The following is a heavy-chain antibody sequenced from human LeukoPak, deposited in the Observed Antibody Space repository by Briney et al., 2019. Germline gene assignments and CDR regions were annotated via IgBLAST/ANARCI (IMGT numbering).Heavy chain of an antibody. Sequence: GGSLRLSCTASGFTFGDYAMSWVRQAPGKGLEWVGFIRSKAYGGTTEYAASVKGRFTISRDDSKSIAYLQMNSLKTGDTAVYYCTRDRRGTDYYYYYYMDVWGKGTTVTVSS. CDR3: TRDRRGTDYYYYYYMDV. CDR2: IRSKAYGGTT. CDR1: GFTFGDYA. V-gene: IGHV3-49*04. J-gene: IGHJ6*03.